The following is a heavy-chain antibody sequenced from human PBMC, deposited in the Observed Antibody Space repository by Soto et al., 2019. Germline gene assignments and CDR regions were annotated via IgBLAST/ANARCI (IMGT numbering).Heavy chain of an antibody. CDR1: GYTFTSYG. V-gene: IGHV1-18*04. J-gene: IGHJ6*02. CDR3: ARVPRSYYQTSYYYGMDV. D-gene: IGHD3-10*01. Sequence: XSVKVSCKASGYTFTSYGISWVRQAPVQGLEWMGWISAYNGNTNYAQKLQGRVTMTTDTSTSTAYMELRSLRSDDTAVYYCARVPRSYYQTSYYYGMDVWGQGTTVTVSS. CDR2: ISAYNGNT.